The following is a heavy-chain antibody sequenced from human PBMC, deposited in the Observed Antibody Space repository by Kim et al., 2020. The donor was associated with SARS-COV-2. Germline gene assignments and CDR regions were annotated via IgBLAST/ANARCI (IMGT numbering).Heavy chain of an antibody. CDR2: IYSGGST. CDR1: GFTVSSNY. J-gene: IGHJ4*02. CDR3: ARVCHSSWGYSYYFDY. V-gene: IGHV3-66*01. D-gene: IGHD2-15*01. Sequence: GGSLRLSCAASGFTVSSNYMSWVRQAPGKGLEWVSVIYSGGSTYYADSVKGRFTISRDNSKNTLYLQMNSLRAEDTAVYYCARVCHSSWGYSYYFDYWGQGTLVTVSS.